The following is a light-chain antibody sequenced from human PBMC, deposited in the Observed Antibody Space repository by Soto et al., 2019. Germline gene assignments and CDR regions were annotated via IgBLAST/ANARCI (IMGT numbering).Light chain of an antibody. V-gene: IGKV3-20*01. CDR1: QSRGSNF. CDR3: QLYGISPH. CDR2: ASS. Sequence: PGEIATLSCQTSQSRGSNFLAWYQHKPGQAPRLLIYASSNRATGIPDRFSGSAFGTDFTLTINRLEPEDFAVYYCQLYGISPHFGQGTRLEIK. J-gene: IGKJ5*01.